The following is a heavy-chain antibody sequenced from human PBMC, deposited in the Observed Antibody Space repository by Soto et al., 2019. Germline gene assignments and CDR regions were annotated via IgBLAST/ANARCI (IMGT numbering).Heavy chain of an antibody. D-gene: IGHD2-15*01. CDR2: IFYRGSP. CDR3: ARGTVVLDY. CDR1: GGSISSYY. V-gene: IGHV4-59*01. Sequence: QVQLQESGPGLVKPSETLSLTCTVSGGSISSYYWTWIRQPPGKGLEWIGYIFYRGSPTNNPSLKSRVTISRDTSKNQLSLKLTSVTAADTAFYYCARGTVVLDYWGQGALVTVSS. J-gene: IGHJ4*02.